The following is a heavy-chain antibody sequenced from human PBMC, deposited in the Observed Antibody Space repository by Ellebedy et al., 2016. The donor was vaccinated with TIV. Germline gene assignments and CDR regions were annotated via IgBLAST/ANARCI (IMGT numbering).Heavy chain of an antibody. CDR2: ISSSSTYT. J-gene: IGHJ4*02. V-gene: IGHV3-11*06. CDR3: SRDLGGKGDY. CDR1: GFTFTNFA. Sequence: GESLKISCAASGFTFTNFAMTWVRQAPGKGLEWVSYISSSSTYTNYAGSVKGRFTISIDTAKNSLYLQLNSLRADDTAVYYCSRDLGGKGDYWGQGTLVTVSS. D-gene: IGHD3-16*01.